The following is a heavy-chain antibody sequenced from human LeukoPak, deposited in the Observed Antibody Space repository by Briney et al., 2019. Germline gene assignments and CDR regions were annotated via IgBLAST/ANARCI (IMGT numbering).Heavy chain of an antibody. V-gene: IGHV3-7*01. CDR3: ARGSYSRGGSFDY. CDR1: GFAFSTSW. CDR2: IKQDGNEK. Sequence: GGSLRLSCAASGFAFSTSWMIWVRQAPGKGLEWVANIKQDGNEKYYVDSVKGRFTISRDNAKNSLFLQMNSLRVEDTAMYYCARGSYSRGGSFDYWGQGTPVTVSS. D-gene: IGHD6-13*01. J-gene: IGHJ4*02.